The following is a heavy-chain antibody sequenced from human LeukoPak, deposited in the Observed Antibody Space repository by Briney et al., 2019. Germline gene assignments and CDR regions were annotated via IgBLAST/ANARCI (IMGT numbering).Heavy chain of an antibody. Sequence: SETLSLTCAVYGGSFSGYYWSWIRQPPGKGLEWIGEINHSGSTNYNPSLKSRVTISVDTSKNQFSLKLSSVTAADTAVYYCARSGAARPYDPWGQGTLVTVSS. D-gene: IGHD6-6*01. J-gene: IGHJ5*02. CDR2: INHSGST. CDR1: GGSFSGYY. CDR3: ARSGAARPYDP. V-gene: IGHV4-34*01.